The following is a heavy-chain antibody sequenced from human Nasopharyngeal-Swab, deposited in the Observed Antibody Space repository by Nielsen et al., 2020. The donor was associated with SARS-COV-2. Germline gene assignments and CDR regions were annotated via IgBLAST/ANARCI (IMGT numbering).Heavy chain of an antibody. D-gene: IGHD3-3*01. CDR1: GFTFSYDC. CDR3: ASGGYDFWSGYPSDY. CDR2: ISTTGSSK. J-gene: IGHJ4*02. Sequence: GEYLKISCAASGFTFSYDCMSWIRQAPGKGLEWVSHISTTGSSKYYADSLKGRFTISRDNDKNSLYLQMNSLRADDTAVYYCASGGYDFWSGYPSDYWGLGTLVTVSS. V-gene: IGHV3-11*04.